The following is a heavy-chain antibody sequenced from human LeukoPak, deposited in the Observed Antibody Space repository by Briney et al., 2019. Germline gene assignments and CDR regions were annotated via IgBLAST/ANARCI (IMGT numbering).Heavy chain of an antibody. D-gene: IGHD3-10*01. V-gene: IGHV4-39*07. CDR2: IYYSGST. J-gene: IGHJ4*02. CDR3: ARGPPRMVRGVIADYVEH. Sequence: SETLSLTCTVSGGSISSSSYYWGWIRQPPGKGLEWIGSIYYSGSTYYNPSLKSRVTISVDTSKNQFSLKLSSVTAADTAVYYCARGPPRMVRGVIADYVEHWGQGTLVTVSS. CDR1: GGSISSSSYY.